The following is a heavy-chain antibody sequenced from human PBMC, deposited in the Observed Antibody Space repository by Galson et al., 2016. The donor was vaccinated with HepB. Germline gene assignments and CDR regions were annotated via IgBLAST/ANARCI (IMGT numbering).Heavy chain of an antibody. CDR2: IYPGDSDI. CDR1: GYSFTNYW. J-gene: IGHJ4*02. CDR3: ARRDRDCSGGTCFSRNFDY. D-gene: IGHD2-15*01. V-gene: IGHV5-51*01. Sequence: LRISCKASGYSFTNYWIGWVRQMPGEGLEWMGIIYPGDSDIRYNSSFQGQVTIPADKSITTAYLQWGSRKASDSAIYFCARRDRDCSGGTCFSRNFDYWGQGPLVSVSS.